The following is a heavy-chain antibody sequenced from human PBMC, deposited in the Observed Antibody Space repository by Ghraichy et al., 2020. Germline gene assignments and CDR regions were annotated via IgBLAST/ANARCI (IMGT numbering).Heavy chain of an antibody. J-gene: IGHJ4*02. CDR1: GFTFSSYA. Sequence: GGSLRLSCAASGFTFSSYAMSWVRQAPGKGLEWASSISGSGGSTYYADPVKGRFTISRDNSKNTLYLQMNSLRAEDTAVYYCAKRSMILRRPFDYWGQGTLVTVSS. CDR3: AKRSMILRRPFDY. CDR2: ISGSGGST. D-gene: IGHD3-16*01. V-gene: IGHV3-23*01.